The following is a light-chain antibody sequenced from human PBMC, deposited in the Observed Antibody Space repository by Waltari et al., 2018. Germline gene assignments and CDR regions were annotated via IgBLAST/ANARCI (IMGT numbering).Light chain of an antibody. J-gene: IGKJ1*01. V-gene: IGKV1-39*01. CDR2: AAS. CDR1: QSISIY. CDR3: QKSSSTPPWT. Sequence: DIQMTKSPSSLSASVGDGVTITCRASQSISIYLNWYQQKPGKAPQLLIYAASTLHSGVPSRFSGSGSGTEFTLTISSLQPEDFATYYCQKSSSTPPWTFGQGTKVEIK.